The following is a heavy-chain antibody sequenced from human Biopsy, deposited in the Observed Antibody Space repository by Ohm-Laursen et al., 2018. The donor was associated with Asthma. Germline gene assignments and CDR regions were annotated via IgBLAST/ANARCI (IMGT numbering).Heavy chain of an antibody. Sequence: GSLRLSCAASGFTFSDYYMSWIRQAPGKGLEWVSYISRSCSTIYYADSVKGRFTISRDNAKNSLYLQMNSLRAEDTAVYYCAREGVNYYDSSGYLEYWGQGTLVTVSS. D-gene: IGHD3-22*01. V-gene: IGHV3-11*01. CDR2: ISRSCSTI. CDR1: GFTFSDYY. J-gene: IGHJ4*02. CDR3: AREGVNYYDSSGYLEY.